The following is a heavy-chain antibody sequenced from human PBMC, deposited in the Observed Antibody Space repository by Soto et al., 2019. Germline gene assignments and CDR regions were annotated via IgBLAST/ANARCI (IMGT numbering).Heavy chain of an antibody. V-gene: IGHV3-23*01. J-gene: IGHJ4*02. CDR2: IGASGDIT. D-gene: IGHD2-21*02. Sequence: GGSLGLSCAASGFSFTNFAMSWVRQAPGKGLEWVAGIGASGDITWYADSVKGRLSISRDNSKNTLYLQLNSLRFEDTAVYYCAKDDFNDRGDDYFDYWGPGTLVTVSS. CDR1: GFSFTNFA. CDR3: AKDDFNDRGDDYFDY.